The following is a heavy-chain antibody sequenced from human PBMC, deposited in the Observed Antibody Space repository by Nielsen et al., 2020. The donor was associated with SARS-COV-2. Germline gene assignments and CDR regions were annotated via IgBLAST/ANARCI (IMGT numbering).Heavy chain of an antibody. Sequence: GGPLRPPCAASGFRFKVYSMSWVRQAPGKGPEWLSYISRTSDTKYYADSVKGRFTISRDNGDNLLFLQLDSLKVEDTAVFYCVTYDETGFHWGQGTLVTVSS. V-gene: IGHV3-48*01. CDR1: GFRFKVYS. D-gene: IGHD3-22*01. J-gene: IGHJ4*02. CDR2: ISRTSDTK. CDR3: VTYDETGFH.